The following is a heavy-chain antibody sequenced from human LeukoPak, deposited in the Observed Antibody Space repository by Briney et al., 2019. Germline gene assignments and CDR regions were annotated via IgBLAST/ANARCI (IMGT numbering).Heavy chain of an antibody. J-gene: IGHJ4*02. CDR2: IYYSGGT. Sequence: KPSETLSLTCTVSGGSISSYYWSWIRQPPGKGLEWIGNIYYSGGTNYNPSLKSRVTISVDTSKNQFSLKLSSVTAADTAVYYCARGRTSWTDYWGQGTLVTVSS. D-gene: IGHD2-2*01. CDR1: GGSISSYY. CDR3: ARGRTSWTDY. V-gene: IGHV4-59*01.